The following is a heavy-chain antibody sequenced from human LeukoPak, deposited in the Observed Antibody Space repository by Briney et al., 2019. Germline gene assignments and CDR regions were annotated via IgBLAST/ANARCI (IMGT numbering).Heavy chain of an antibody. V-gene: IGHV4-30-2*03. Sequence: SETLSLTCAVSGGSISSGGYSWSWIRQPPGKGLEWIGYIYHSGSTYYNPSLKSRVTISVDTSKNQFSLKLSSVTAADTAVYYCARHVAAGTNWFDPWGQGTLVTVSS. J-gene: IGHJ5*02. CDR3: ARHVAAGTNWFDP. D-gene: IGHD6-13*01. CDR1: GGSISSGGYS. CDR2: IYHSGST.